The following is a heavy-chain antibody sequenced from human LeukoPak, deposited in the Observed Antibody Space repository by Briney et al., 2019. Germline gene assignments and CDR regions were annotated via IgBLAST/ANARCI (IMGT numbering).Heavy chain of an antibody. CDR3: ARVATRNAISYYDFWSGPFDY. V-gene: IGHV3-21*01. CDR2: ISSSSSYI. CDR1: GFTFSSYS. D-gene: IGHD3-3*01. J-gene: IGHJ4*02. Sequence: GGPLRLSCAASGFTFSSYSMNWVRQAPGKGLEWVSSISSSSSYIYYADSVKGRFTISRDNAKNSLYLQMNSLRAEDTAVYYCARVATRNAISYYDFWSGPFDYWGQGTLVTVSS.